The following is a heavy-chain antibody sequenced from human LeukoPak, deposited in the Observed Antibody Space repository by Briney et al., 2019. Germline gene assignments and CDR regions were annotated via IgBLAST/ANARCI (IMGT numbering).Heavy chain of an antibody. CDR1: GYTFTGYY. CDR3: ARDPGDNWNDMDY. CDR2: INPNSGGT. Sequence: GASVKVSCKASGYTFTGYYMHWVRQAPGQGLEWMGRINPNSGGTNYAQKFQGRVTMTRDTSSSTAYMKLSRLRSDDTAGYYCARDPGDNWNDMDYWGQGTLVTVSS. V-gene: IGHV1-2*06. D-gene: IGHD1-1*01. J-gene: IGHJ4*02.